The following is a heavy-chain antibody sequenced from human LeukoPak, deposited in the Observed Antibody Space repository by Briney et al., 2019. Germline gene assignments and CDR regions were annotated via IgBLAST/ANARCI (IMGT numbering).Heavy chain of an antibody. CDR2: ISDGGKTK. CDR1: GFTFSSYS. V-gene: IGHV3-48*01. D-gene: IGHD3-10*01. J-gene: IGHJ5*02. CDR3: ASLYGSGPNWLDP. Sequence: GGSLRLSCAASGFTFSSYSMNWVRQAPGKGLEWVSYISDGGKTKYYADSVKGRFTISRDNAKNSLYLQMNSLRAEDTAVYYCASLYGSGPNWLDPWGQGTLVTVSS.